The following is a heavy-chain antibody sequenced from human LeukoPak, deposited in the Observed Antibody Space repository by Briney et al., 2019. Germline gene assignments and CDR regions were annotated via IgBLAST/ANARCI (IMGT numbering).Heavy chain of an antibody. CDR2: ISAYNGNT. CDR1: GYTFTSYG. D-gene: IGHD2-2*01. J-gene: IGHJ3*02. V-gene: IGHV1-18*01. CDR3: ARVKGNIVIVPAALSADAFDI. Sequence: ASVKVSCKASGYTFTSYGISWVRLAPGQGLEWMGWISAYNGNTNYVQNLQGRVTMTTDTSTSTVYMELRSLRSDDTAVYYCARVKGNIVIVPAALSADAFDIWGQGTVVTVSS.